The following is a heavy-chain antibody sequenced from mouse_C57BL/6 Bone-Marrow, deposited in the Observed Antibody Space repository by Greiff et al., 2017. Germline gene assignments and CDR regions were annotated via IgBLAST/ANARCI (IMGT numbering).Heavy chain of an antibody. CDR1: GYTFTSYG. D-gene: IGHD1-1*01. V-gene: IGHV1-81*01. CDR2: IYPRSGNT. CDR3: ARSAIYYYGSSPAWFAY. Sequence: QVQLKQSGAELARPGASVKLSCKASGYTFTSYGISWVKQRTGQGLEWIGEIYPRSGNTYYNEKFKGKATLTADKSSSTAYMELRSLTSEDSAVYFCARSAIYYYGSSPAWFAYWGQGTLVTVSA. J-gene: IGHJ3*01.